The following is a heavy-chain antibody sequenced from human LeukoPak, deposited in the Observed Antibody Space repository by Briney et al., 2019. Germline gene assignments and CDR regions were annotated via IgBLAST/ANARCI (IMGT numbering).Heavy chain of an antibody. D-gene: IGHD2/OR15-2a*01. V-gene: IGHV1-46*01. CDR1: GYTFTSYY. CDR3: ARMDWSTSRPEINWFDP. J-gene: IGHJ5*02. CDR2: INPSGGST. Sequence: ASVKVSCKASGYTFTSYYMHWVRQAPGQGLEWMGIINPSGGSTSYAQKFQGRVTMTRDTSTSTVYMELSSLRSDDTAVYYCARMDWSTSRPEINWFDPWGQGTLVTVSS.